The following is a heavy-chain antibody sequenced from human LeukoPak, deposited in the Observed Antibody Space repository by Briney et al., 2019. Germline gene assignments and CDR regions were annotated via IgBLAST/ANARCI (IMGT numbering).Heavy chain of an antibody. CDR2: ISSSGSTI. J-gene: IGHJ6*04. CDR3: AELGITTIGGV. CDR1: GFTFSNYW. Sequence: GGSLRLSCAASGFTFSNYWMSWVRQAPGKGLEWVSYISSSGSTIYYADSVKGRFTISRDNAKNSLYLQMNSLRAEDTAVYYCAELGITTIGGVWGKGTTVTISS. D-gene: IGHD3-10*02. V-gene: IGHV3-48*04.